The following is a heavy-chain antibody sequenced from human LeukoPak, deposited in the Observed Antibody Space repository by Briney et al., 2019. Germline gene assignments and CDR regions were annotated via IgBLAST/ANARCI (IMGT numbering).Heavy chain of an antibody. CDR3: ARDRPRAV. CDR2: INSGGGT. Sequence: GGSLRLSCAASGFTFSNAWMSWVRQAPGKGLEWVSVINSGGGTYYADSVKGRFTTSRDNSKNTLYLQINSLRVEDTAVYYCARDRPRAVWGQGTTVTVSS. J-gene: IGHJ6*02. CDR1: GFTFSNAW. V-gene: IGHV3-53*01.